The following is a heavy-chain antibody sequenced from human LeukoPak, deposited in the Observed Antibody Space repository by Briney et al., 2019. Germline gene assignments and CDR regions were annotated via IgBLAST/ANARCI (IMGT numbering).Heavy chain of an antibody. CDR3: TTRRQDGC. V-gene: IGHV3-15*01. D-gene: IGHD6-25*01. Sequence: GGSLRLSCAASGFSVSSCYMSWVRQAPGKGLEWVGRIKSKIDGGTIDYGAPVKGRFTISRDDSRNTLYLQMNSLKTEDTAVYYCTTRRQDGCWGQGTLVTVS. J-gene: IGHJ4*02. CDR1: GFSVSSCY. CDR2: IKSKIDGGTI.